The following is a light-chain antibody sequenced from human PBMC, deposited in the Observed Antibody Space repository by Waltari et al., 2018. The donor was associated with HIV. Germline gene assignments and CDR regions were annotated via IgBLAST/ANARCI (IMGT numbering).Light chain of an antibody. V-gene: IGKV4-1*01. CDR2: WAF. J-gene: IGKJ4*01. CDR3: QQYYTTPLT. Sequence: DIVMTQSPESLPVSLGERASINCKSSQSLLYTSNNKNFLACYQQKPGQPPKLLIYWAFTLESGVPDRFSSSGSGTDFTLTISGLQADDVAIYYCQQYYTTPLTFGGGTKVEI. CDR1: QSLLYTSNNKNF.